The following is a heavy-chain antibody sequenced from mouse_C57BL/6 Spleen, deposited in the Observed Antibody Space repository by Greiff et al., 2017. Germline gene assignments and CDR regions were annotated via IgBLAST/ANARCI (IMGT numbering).Heavy chain of an antibody. V-gene: IGHV5-17*01. Sequence: EVKLMESGGGLVKPGGSLKLSCAASGFTFSDYGMHWVRQAPEKGLGWVAYISSGSSTIYYADTVKGRFTISRDNAKNTLFLQMTSLRSEDTAMYYCARPYGSSYGFAYWGQGTLVTVSA. D-gene: IGHD1-1*01. CDR1: GFTFSDYG. CDR2: ISSGSSTI. CDR3: ARPYGSSYGFAY. J-gene: IGHJ3*01.